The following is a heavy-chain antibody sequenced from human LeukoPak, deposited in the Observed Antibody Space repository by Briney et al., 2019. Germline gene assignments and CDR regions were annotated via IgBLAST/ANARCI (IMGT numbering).Heavy chain of an antibody. CDR1: GVSFDDYY. Sequence: SETLSLTCAVSGVSFDDYYWSWLRQTPGKGLEWIGEINHSGYTNDNPSLKSRVTLSIETSRKPFSLHLRSVTVADAGIYYCTRMTRGHDYWGQGTQVTVSS. CDR2: INHSGYT. V-gene: IGHV4-34*01. J-gene: IGHJ4*02. CDR3: TRMTRGHDY. D-gene: IGHD4-11*01.